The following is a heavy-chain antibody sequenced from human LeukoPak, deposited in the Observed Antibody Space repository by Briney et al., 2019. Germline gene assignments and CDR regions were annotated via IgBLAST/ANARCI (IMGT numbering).Heavy chain of an antibody. CDR2: IYTSGST. J-gene: IGHJ4*02. Sequence: SETLSLTCTVSGGSISSGSYYWSWIRQPAGKGLEWIGRIYTSGSTNYNPSLKSRVTISVDTSKNQFSLKLSSVTAADTAVYYCARGDYQLLYLGAFDYWGQGTLVTVSS. D-gene: IGHD2-2*02. CDR1: GGSISSGSYY. V-gene: IGHV4-61*02. CDR3: ARGDYQLLYLGAFDY.